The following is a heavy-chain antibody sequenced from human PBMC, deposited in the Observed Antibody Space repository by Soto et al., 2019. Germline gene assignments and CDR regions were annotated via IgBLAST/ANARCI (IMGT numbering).Heavy chain of an antibody. V-gene: IGHV1-18*01. CDR2: IGGYKGNT. CDR1: GYTFTNYG. Sequence: QVQLVQSGAEVREPGASVKVSCKASGYTFTNYGVSWVRPAPGQGLEWMGWIGGYKGNTNSAQKLQGRVTLTTDASTSTAYMELRSLRSDDTAVYYCAPHTLDTGMPSGYWGQGTLFTVSS. CDR3: APHTLDTGMPSGY. D-gene: IGHD5-18*01. J-gene: IGHJ4*02.